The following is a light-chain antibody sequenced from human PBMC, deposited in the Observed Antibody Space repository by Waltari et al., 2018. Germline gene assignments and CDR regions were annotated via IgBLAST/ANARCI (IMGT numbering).Light chain of an antibody. V-gene: IGLV1-47*01. J-gene: IGLJ2*01. CDR3: AAWDDSLSGFVV. Sequence: QSVLTQPPSESGTPGQRIIISCSGSSSNIGSNYVYWYQQLPGTAPKLRIYRNNQRPSGVPDRFSGSKSGTAASLAISGLRSEDEADYYCAAWDDSLSGFVVFGGGTKLTVL. CDR2: RNN. CDR1: SSNIGSNY.